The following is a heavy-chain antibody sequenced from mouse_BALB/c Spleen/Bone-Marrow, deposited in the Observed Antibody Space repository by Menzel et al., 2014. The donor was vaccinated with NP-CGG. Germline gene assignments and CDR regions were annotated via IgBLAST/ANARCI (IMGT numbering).Heavy chain of an antibody. D-gene: IGHD4-1*01. J-gene: IGHJ2*01. V-gene: IGHV1-9*01. Sequence: VQLQQSGAELMKPGASVKISCKTTGYTFSSYWIAWVTREHRHGRQGLEAILPGSGSTNYNEKCKGKATFTADTASNTAYMQRSSLTSEDSAVYYCARLGRGFDYWCQGTTRTGSS. CDR2: ILPGSGST. CDR3: ARLGRGFDY. CDR1: GYTFSSYW.